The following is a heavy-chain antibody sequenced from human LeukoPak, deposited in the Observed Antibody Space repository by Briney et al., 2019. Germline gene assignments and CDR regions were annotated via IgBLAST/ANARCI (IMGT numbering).Heavy chain of an antibody. D-gene: IGHD5-18*01. J-gene: IGHJ4*02. V-gene: IGHV1-69*04. CDR3: ARGRRGYSHGQHFDY. CDR1: GGTFSSYA. CDR2: IIPILGIA. Sequence: SVKVSCKASGGTFSSYAISWVRQAPGQGLEWMGRIIPILGIANYAQKFQGRVTITADKSTSTAYMELSSLRSEDTAVYYCARGRRGYSHGQHFDYWGQGTLVTVSS.